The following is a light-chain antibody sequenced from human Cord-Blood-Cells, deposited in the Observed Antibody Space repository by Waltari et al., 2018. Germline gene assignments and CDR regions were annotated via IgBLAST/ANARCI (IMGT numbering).Light chain of an antibody. CDR3: AAWDDSLNGWV. CDR1: SSNIGSNT. Sequence: QSVLTQPPSASGTPGQRVTISCSGSSSNIGSNTVNWYQQLPGTAPKLLIYSNNQRPSGVPDRCSGSKSGTAASLAISGLQSGDEADYYCAAWDDSLNGWVFGGGTKLTV. V-gene: IGLV1-44*01. CDR2: SNN. J-gene: IGLJ3*02.